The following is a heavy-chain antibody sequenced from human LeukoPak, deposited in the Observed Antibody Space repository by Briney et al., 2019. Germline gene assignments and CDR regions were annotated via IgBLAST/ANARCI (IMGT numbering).Heavy chain of an antibody. D-gene: IGHD6-6*01. CDR3: AGQLVPDYYYYMDV. CDR2: ISSSSSYI. V-gene: IGHV3-21*01. Sequence: GGSLRLSCAASGFTFSSYSMNWVRQAPGKGLEWVSSISSSSSYIYYADSVKGRFTISRDNAKNSLYLQMNSLRAEDTAVYYCAGQLVPDYYYYMDVWGKGTTVTVSS. J-gene: IGHJ6*03. CDR1: GFTFSSYS.